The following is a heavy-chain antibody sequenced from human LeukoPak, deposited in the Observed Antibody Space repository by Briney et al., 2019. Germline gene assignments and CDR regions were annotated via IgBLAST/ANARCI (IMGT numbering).Heavy chain of an antibody. Sequence: SVKVSCKASGGTFSSYAISWVRQAPGQGLEWMGRIIPIFGTANYAQKFQGRVTITTDESTSTAYMELSSLRSEDTAVYYCARGLNYYDSSGYYGNWFDPWGQGTLVTVSS. J-gene: IGHJ5*02. CDR2: IIPIFGTA. CDR3: ARGLNYYDSSGYYGNWFDP. CDR1: GGTFSSYA. V-gene: IGHV1-69*05. D-gene: IGHD3-22*01.